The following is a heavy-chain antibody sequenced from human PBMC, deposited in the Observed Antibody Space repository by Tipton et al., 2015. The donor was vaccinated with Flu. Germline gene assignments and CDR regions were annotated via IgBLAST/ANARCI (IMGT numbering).Heavy chain of an antibody. CDR1: GDSVRSRSYY. CDR3: ARHYHDLPRGIIAPSH. CDR2: MFYSGST. Sequence: TLSLTCSVSGDSVRSRSYYWGWVRQPPGKGLEWIASMFYSGSTYYNPSLKSRVTISVDTSRNQFSLKLNSVTAADTSVYYCARHYHDLPRGIIAPSHWGQGMLVTVSS. V-gene: IGHV4-39*01. J-gene: IGHJ4*02. D-gene: IGHD3/OR15-3a*01.